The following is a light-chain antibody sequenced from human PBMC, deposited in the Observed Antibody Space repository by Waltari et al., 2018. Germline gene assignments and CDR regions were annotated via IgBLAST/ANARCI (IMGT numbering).Light chain of an antibody. J-gene: IGLJ3*02. V-gene: IGLV2-14*03. Sequence: QSALTQPASVSGSPGQSITISFTGTSSAAGGYHPFSWHQQHPGKAPNLILYDVSNRPSGVSNRFSGSKSGNTASLTISGLQAEDEADYYCSSYTSSSWVFGGGTRLTVL. CDR2: DVS. CDR3: SSYTSSSWV. CDR1: SSAAGGYHP.